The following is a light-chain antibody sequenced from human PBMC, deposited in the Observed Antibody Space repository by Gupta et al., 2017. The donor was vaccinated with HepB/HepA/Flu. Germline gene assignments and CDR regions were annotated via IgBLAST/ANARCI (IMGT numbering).Light chain of an antibody. V-gene: IGLV3-1*01. CDR3: QAWDTRKVV. CDR1: GLGDKF. Sequence: SYDLTQPPSLSVSPGQTATITCSGDGLGDKFVYWYQQKPGQSPILLMYEDAKRPSEIPERFSGSNSGDTATLTISGTQTLDEADYYCQAWDTRKVVFGGGTKLTVL. CDR2: EDA. J-gene: IGLJ3*02.